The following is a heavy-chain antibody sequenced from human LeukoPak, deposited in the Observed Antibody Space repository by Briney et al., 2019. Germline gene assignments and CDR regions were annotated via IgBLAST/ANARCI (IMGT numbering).Heavy chain of an antibody. J-gene: IGHJ6*03. D-gene: IGHD3-3*01. Sequence: SETLSLTCSVSGGSITTSSSHWAWIRRPPGNGLEWIGTLYYSGSPYYSPSLKSRVTILLDTANNQFSLSLTSVPAADTAVYYCARGQRYFDHLLGPQPYYYSMDVWGKGTTVTVSS. V-gene: IGHV4-39*07. CDR1: GGSITTSSSH. CDR2: LYYSGSP. CDR3: ARGQRYFDHLLGPQPYYYSMDV.